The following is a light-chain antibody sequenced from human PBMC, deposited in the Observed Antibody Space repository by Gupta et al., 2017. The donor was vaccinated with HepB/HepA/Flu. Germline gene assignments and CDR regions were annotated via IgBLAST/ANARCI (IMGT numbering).Light chain of an antibody. J-gene: IGKJ3*01. V-gene: IGKV3-20*01. CDR1: QSVSSNY. CDR3: QQDGRSPLS. CDR2: GAS. Sequence: EIVLTQSPGTLSLSPGDRATLSCRASQSVSSNYLAWYQQRPGQAPRLLIYGASRRATGIPDRFSGSGSGTDFILTISRLEPEDFVVYYCQQDGRSPLSFGPGTKVDV.